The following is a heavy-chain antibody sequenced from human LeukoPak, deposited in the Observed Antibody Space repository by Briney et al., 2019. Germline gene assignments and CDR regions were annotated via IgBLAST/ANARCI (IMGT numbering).Heavy chain of an antibody. D-gene: IGHD2-15*01. CDR1: GYTFTAYY. Sequence: GASVKVSCKASGYTFTAYYMHWVRQAPGQGLEWMGWTNPNSGGTNYAQKFQGRVTMTRDTSISTAYMELSRLRFDDTAVYYCARAYCSGGDCYSKSNFDSWGQGTLVTVSS. V-gene: IGHV1-2*02. CDR3: ARAYCSGGDCYSKSNFDS. CDR2: TNPNSGGT. J-gene: IGHJ4*02.